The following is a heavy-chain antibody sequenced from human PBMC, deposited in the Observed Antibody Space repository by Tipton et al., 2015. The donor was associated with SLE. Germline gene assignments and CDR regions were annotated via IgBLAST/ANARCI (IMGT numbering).Heavy chain of an antibody. V-gene: IGHV3-9*01. CDR3: ARDDGRAVSGPEYFQH. Sequence: SLRLSCAASGFSFADYAMHWVRQVPGKGLECVSGISWSSETLIYVDSVKGRFTISRDNPKKMLYLQMNSLRAEDTAVYYCARDDGRAVSGPEYFQHWGQGALVIVSS. J-gene: IGHJ1*01. CDR2: ISWSSETL. CDR1: GFSFADYA. D-gene: IGHD6-19*01.